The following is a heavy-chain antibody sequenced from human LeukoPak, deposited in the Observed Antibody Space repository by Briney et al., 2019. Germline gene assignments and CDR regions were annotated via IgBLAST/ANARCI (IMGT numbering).Heavy chain of an antibody. CDR1: GFTFSSYD. D-gene: IGHD5-18*01. Sequence: GGSLRLSCAASGFTFSSYDMHWVRQATGKGLEWVSAIGTAGDTYYPGSVKGRFTISRDNSKNTLDLQMSSLRAEDTAVYYCARRGHGYGSPFDYWGQGTLVTVSS. J-gene: IGHJ4*02. CDR2: IGTAGDT. CDR3: ARRGHGYGSPFDY. V-gene: IGHV3-13*01.